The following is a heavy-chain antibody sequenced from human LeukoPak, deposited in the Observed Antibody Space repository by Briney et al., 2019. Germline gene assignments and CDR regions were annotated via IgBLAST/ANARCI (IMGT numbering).Heavy chain of an antibody. CDR3: ARDGYDSSGYYYYYYGMDV. J-gene: IGHJ6*02. CDR1: GFTFSSYS. V-gene: IGHV3-21*01. D-gene: IGHD3-22*01. CDR2: ISSSSYI. Sequence: GGSLRLSCAASGFTFSSYSMNWVRQAPGKGLEWVSSISSSSYIYYADSVKGRFTISRDNAKNSLYLQMNSLRAEDTAVYYCARDGYDSSGYYYYYYGMDVWGQGTTVTVSS.